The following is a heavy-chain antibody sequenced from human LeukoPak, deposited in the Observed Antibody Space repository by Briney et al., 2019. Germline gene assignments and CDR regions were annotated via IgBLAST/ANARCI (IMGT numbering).Heavy chain of an antibody. CDR3: ARFRYYGMDV. D-gene: IGHD3-10*01. J-gene: IGHJ6*02. Sequence: ASVKVSCKASGYTFTGYYMHWVQQAPGQGLEWMGRINPNSGGTNYAQKFQGRVTMTRDTSISTAYMELGRLRSDDTAVYYCARFRYYGMDVWGQGTTVTVSS. V-gene: IGHV1-2*06. CDR2: INPNSGGT. CDR1: GYTFTGYY.